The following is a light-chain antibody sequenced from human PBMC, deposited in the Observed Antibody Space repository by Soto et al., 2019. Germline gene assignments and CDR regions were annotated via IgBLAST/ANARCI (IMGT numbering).Light chain of an antibody. CDR3: QQYYSYPPIT. J-gene: IGKJ5*01. Sequence: AIRMTQSPSSFSASTGDRVTITCXASQGISSYLAWYQQKPGKAPKLLIYAASTLQSGVPSRFSGSGSGTDFTLTISCLQSEDFATYYCQQYYSYPPITFGQGTRLEI. V-gene: IGKV1-8*01. CDR2: AAS. CDR1: QGISSY.